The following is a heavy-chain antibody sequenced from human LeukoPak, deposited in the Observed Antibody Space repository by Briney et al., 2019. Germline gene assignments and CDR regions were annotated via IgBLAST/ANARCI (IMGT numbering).Heavy chain of an antibody. CDR1: GFPFSDFS. J-gene: IGHJ4*02. D-gene: IGHD2-8*01. Sequence: GGSLRLSCATSGFPFSDFSMTWVRQAPGKGLEWISTTNSGGSSTDYAESVKGRFTISRDNSKNTLYLQMSSLRVEDTAMYYCAKQSYARSLGEGGPGTLVTVSS. CDR3: AKQSYARSLGE. V-gene: IGHV3-23*01. CDR2: TNSGGSST.